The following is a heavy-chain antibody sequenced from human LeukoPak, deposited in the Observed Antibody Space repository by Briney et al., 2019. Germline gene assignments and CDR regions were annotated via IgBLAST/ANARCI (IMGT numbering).Heavy chain of an antibody. CDR3: ARDQQQLADPGDLEPSMDV. J-gene: IGHJ6*03. CDR1: GYTFTGYY. Sequence: ASVKVSCKASGYTFTGYYMHWVRQAPGQGLEWMGWINPNSGGTNYAQKFQGRVTMTRDTSISTAYMELSRLRSDDTAVYYCARDQQQLADPGDLEPSMDVWGKGTTVTVSS. D-gene: IGHD6-13*01. CDR2: INPNSGGT. V-gene: IGHV1-2*02.